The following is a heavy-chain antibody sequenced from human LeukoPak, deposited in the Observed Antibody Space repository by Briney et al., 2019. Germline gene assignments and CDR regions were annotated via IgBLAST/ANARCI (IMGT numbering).Heavy chain of an antibody. V-gene: IGHV3-23*01. CDR2: ISGSGGST. Sequence: PGGSLRLSCAASGFTFSSYAMNWVRQAPGKGLEWVSAISGSGGSTYYADSVKGRFTISRDNSKNTLYLQMNSLRAEDTAVYYCAKDQTAVAGTGAGDFGYWGQGTLVTVSS. CDR3: AKDQTAVAGTGAGDFGY. J-gene: IGHJ4*02. D-gene: IGHD6-19*01. CDR1: GFTFSSYA.